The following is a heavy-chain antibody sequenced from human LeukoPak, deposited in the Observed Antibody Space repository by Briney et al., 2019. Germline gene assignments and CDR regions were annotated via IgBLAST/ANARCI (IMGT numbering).Heavy chain of an antibody. CDR2: TSYDGSNK. J-gene: IGHJ6*02. CDR3: AKDNYYDSSGYYEHYYYGMDV. Sequence: GRSLRLSCAASGFTFSTYGMHWVRQAPGKGLEWVAVTSYDGSNKYYADSVKGRFTISRDNSKNTLYLQMNSLRAEDTAVYYCAKDNYYDSSGYYEHYYYGMDVWGQGTTVTVSS. D-gene: IGHD3-22*01. V-gene: IGHV3-30*18. CDR1: GFTFSTYG.